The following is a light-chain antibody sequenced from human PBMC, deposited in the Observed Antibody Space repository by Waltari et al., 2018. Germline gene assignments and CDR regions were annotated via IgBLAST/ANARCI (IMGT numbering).Light chain of an antibody. CDR2: WAS. CDR3: QQYYITPLT. CDR1: QSLLYTSTNKDY. V-gene: IGKV4-1*01. Sequence: DIAMTQSPDSLAVSLGERASIYSKSSQSLLYTSTNKDYLAWYQQKPGQPPRLLIYWASVRESGVPHRFSGSGSGTDFTLTITALQAGDVATYYCQQYYITPLTFGGRTKVEIK. J-gene: IGKJ4*01.